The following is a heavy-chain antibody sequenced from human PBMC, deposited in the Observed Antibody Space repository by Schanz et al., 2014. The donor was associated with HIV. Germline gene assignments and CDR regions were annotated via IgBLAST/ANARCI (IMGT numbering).Heavy chain of an antibody. V-gene: IGHV1-18*01. D-gene: IGHD5-12*01. CDR1: GYTFTSYG. CDR3: ARGAAEMATMTPWRY. J-gene: IGHJ4*02. CDR2: ISAYNGNT. Sequence: QVQLVQSGAEVKKPGASVKVSCKASGYTFTSYGINWVRQAPGQGLEWMGWISAYNGNTNYAQKLQGRVTMTTDTSTSTAYMDLMSLRSDDTAVYDCARGAAEMATMTPWRYWGQGTLVTVSS.